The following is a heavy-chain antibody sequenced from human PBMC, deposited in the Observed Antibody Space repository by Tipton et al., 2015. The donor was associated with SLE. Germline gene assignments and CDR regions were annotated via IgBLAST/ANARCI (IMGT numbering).Heavy chain of an antibody. V-gene: IGHV4-38-2*01. CDR1: GYSISSGYY. D-gene: IGHD3-16*01. Sequence: TLSLTCAVSGYSISSGYYWGWIRQPPGKGLEWIGSIYHSGSTYYNPSLKSRVTISVDTSKNQFSLKLSSVTAADTAVYYCARALKGVAGDIWGQGTMVTVSS. CDR2: IYHSGST. CDR3: ARALKGVAGDI. J-gene: IGHJ3*02.